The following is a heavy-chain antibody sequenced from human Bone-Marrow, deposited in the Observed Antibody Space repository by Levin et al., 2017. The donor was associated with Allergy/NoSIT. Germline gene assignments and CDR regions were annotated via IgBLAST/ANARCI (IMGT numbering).Heavy chain of an antibody. D-gene: IGHD1-1*01. CDR2: IDNNGNT. J-gene: IGHJ6*04. V-gene: IGHV4-61*02. CDR1: CGSIRSGSYY. CDR3: ARGENWSDFFPLDV. Sequence: SQTLSLTCAVSCGSIRSGSYYCSWIRQPAGKGLEWIGRIDNNGNTNYNPSLKSRVTMSVDTSKNQFSLTLSSVTAGDTAIYYCARGENWSDFFPLDVWGKGTTVTVSS.